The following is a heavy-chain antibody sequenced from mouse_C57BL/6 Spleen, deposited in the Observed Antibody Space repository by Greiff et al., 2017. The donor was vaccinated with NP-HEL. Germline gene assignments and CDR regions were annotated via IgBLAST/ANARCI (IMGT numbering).Heavy chain of an antibody. J-gene: IGHJ1*03. CDR2: ISSGGDYI. D-gene: IGHD2-5*01. Sequence: DVHLVESGEGLVKPGGSLKLSCAASGFTFSSYAMSWVRQTPEKRLEWVAYISSGGDYIYYADTVKGRFTISRDNARNTLYLQMSSLKSEDTAMYYCTRDDSNFYFDVWGTGTTVTVSS. V-gene: IGHV5-9-1*02. CDR3: TRDDSNFYFDV. CDR1: GFTFSSYA.